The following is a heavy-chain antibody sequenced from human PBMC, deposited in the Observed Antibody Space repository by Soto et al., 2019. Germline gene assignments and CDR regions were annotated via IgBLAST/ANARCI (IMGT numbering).Heavy chain of an antibody. CDR3: ARERLYCSGGSCYQAFDY. J-gene: IGHJ4*02. CDR1: GFTFSSYA. Sequence: SGGSLRLSCAASGFTFSSYAMHWVRQAPGKGLEWVAVISYDGSNKYYADSVKGRFTISRDNSKNTLYLQMNSLRAEDTAVYYCARERLYCSGGSCYQAFDYWGQGTLVTVSS. V-gene: IGHV3-30-3*01. CDR2: ISYDGSNK. D-gene: IGHD2-15*01.